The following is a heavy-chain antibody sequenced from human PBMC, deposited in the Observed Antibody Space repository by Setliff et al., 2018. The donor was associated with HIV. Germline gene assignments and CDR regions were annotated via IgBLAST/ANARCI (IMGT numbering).Heavy chain of an antibody. J-gene: IGHJ4*02. V-gene: IGHV2-5*01. CDR1: GLSLSTSGVG. CDR2: IYWNNNK. Sequence: SGPTLVNPTQTLTLTCTFSGLSLSTSGVGVGWIRQSSGKALEWLAFIYWNNNKHYSTSLKTRLTVTKDTSKNRVVFTMTNMGPVDTATYYCAYSGRQLRGPYFDFWGQGTPVTVSS. CDR3: AYSGRQLRGPYFDF. D-gene: IGHD1-1*01.